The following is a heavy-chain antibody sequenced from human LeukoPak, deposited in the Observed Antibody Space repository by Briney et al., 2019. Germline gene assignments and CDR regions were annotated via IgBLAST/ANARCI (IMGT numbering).Heavy chain of an antibody. CDR3: AGVLHLGRGFNS. D-gene: IGHD3-10*01. CDR1: GDSVSSNTAA. CDR2: TYYRSQWNS. J-gene: IGHJ4*02. Sequence: SQTLSLTFAISGDSVSSNTAAWNWIRQSPSRGLEWLGRTYYRSQWNSDYALSVKSRIAINADTSKNQVPLQLNSVTPEDTAVYYCAGVLHLGRGFNSWGQGTLVTVSS. V-gene: IGHV6-1*01.